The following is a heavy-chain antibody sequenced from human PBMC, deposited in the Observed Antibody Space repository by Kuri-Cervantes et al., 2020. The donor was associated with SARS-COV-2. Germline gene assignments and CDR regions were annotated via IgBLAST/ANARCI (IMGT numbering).Heavy chain of an antibody. D-gene: IGHD6-13*01. CDR3: ARAISSWFDY. J-gene: IGHJ4*02. V-gene: IGHV3-48*02. Sequence: GESLKISCAASGFTFSSYSMTWVRQAPGKGLGWVSYISSSSSTIYYADSVKGRFTISRDNAKNSLYLQMNSLRDEDTAVYYCARAISSWFDYWGQGTLVTVSS. CDR2: ISSSSSTI. CDR1: GFTFSSYS.